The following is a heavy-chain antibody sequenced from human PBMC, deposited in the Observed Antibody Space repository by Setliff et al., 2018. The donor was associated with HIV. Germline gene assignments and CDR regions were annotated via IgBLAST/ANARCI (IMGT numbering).Heavy chain of an antibody. V-gene: IGHV4-39*07. D-gene: IGHD1-26*01. CDR2: VYYSGST. CDR3: AKDRSGSYRTFDY. CDR1: GASSIYF. Sequence: ETLSLTCTVSGASSIYFWGWIRQPPGKGLEWIGSVYYSGSTYYNPSLKSRVTISMDTSKNQFSLKLNSVTAADTAVYYCAKDRSGSYRTFDYWGPRILVTVSS. J-gene: IGHJ4*02.